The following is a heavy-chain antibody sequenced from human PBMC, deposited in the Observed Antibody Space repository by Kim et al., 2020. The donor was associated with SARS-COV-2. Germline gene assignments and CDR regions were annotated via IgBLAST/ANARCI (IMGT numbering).Heavy chain of an antibody. D-gene: IGHD1-26*01. V-gene: IGHV3-49*02. Sequence: AASVEGRFTISRDDSRSIAYLQMNSLKTEDTAVYYCTRDPGGTSTAGADYWGQGTLVTVSS. J-gene: IGHJ4*02. CDR3: TRDPGGTSTAGADY.